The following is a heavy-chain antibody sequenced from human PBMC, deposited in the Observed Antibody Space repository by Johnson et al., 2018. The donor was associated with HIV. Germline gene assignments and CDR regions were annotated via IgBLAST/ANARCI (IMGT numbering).Heavy chain of an antibody. D-gene: IGHD6-13*01. V-gene: IGHV3-7*01. CDR1: GFTFRSHW. J-gene: IGHJ3*02. CDR2: IKQDGSEK. CDR3: ARDWEQQQPGAFDI. Sequence: VQLVESGGGLVQPGGSLRLSCAASGFTFRSHWMSWVRQAQGNGLEWVANIKQDGSEKYYVDSVKGRFTISRDNAKNSLYLQMNSLRAEDTAVYYCARDWEQQQPGAFDIWGQGTMVTVSS.